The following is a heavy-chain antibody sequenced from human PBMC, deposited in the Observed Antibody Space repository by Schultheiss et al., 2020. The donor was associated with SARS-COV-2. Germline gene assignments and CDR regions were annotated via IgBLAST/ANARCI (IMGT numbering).Heavy chain of an antibody. CDR3: ARDIVVVPAAMGYYYYGMDV. V-gene: IGHV1-18*01. J-gene: IGHJ6*02. Sequence: ASVKVSCKASGYTFTSYGISWVRQAPGQGLEWMGWISAYNGNTNYAQKLQGRVTMTTDTSTSTPYMELRSLRSDDTAVYYCARDIVVVPAAMGYYYYGMDVWGQGTTVTVSS. CDR1: GYTFTSYG. CDR2: ISAYNGNT. D-gene: IGHD2-2*01.